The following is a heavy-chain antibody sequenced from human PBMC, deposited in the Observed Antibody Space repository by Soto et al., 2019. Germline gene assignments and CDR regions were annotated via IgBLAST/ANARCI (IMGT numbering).Heavy chain of an antibody. V-gene: IGHV4-30-4*08. CDR2: IYYSGST. CDR3: ARDTSRITIFGPST. Sequence: SETLSLTCTVSGDSISRGAYYWTWIRQQPVKGLEWIGYIYYSGSTYYNPSLKSRVTISVDTSKNQFSLKLSPVTAADTAVYYCARDTSRITIFGPSTWGQGTLVTVSS. CDR1: GDSISRGAYY. J-gene: IGHJ5*02. D-gene: IGHD3-3*01.